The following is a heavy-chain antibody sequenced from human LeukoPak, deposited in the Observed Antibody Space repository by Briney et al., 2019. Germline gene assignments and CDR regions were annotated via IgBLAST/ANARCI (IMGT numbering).Heavy chain of an antibody. V-gene: IGHV3-33*01. J-gene: IGHJ4*02. CDR1: GLTFRNYG. CDR2: IWYDGSNQ. Sequence: GGSLRLSCAASGLTFRNYGMHWVRQAPGKGLEWVAVIWYDGSNQYYLDSVKGRLTVSRDNAKNTLYLQMNSLRAEDTAVYYCATDRNSGKYYDYWGQGTLVTVSS. D-gene: IGHD1-26*01. CDR3: ATDRNSGKYYDY.